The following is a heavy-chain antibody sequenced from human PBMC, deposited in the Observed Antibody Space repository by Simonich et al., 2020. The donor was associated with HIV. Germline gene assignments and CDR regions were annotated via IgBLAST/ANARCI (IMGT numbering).Heavy chain of an antibody. D-gene: IGHD6-19*01. J-gene: IGHJ4*02. CDR1: GGSISSDY. CDR2: IYYSGST. Sequence: QVQLQESGPGLVKPSETLSLRCTVSGGSISSDYGSWIRQPPGKGLEWIGYIYYSGSTNYNPARNCRGTISVDTSKNQVSLKLSSVTAADTAIYYCARGRPPGFSNGWYHFDFWGQGTLVTVSP. CDR3: ARGRPPGFSNGWYHFDF. V-gene: IGHV4-59*12.